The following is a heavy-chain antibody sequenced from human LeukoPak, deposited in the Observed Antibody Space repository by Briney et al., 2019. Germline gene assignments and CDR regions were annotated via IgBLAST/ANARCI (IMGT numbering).Heavy chain of an antibody. Sequence: GASVKVSCKTSGYTFTGYYMHWVRQAPGQGLEWMGWINPNSGGTNYAQKFQGRVTMTRDTSINTAYMELSRLRSDDTAVYYCARVDIVARGFDYWGQGTLVTVSS. CDR2: INPNSGGT. J-gene: IGHJ4*02. V-gene: IGHV1-2*02. CDR3: ARVDIVARGFDY. CDR1: GYTFTGYY. D-gene: IGHD5-12*01.